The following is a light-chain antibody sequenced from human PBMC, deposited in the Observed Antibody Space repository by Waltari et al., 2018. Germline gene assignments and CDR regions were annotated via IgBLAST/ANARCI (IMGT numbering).Light chain of an antibody. CDR2: KAS. V-gene: IGKV1-5*03. Sequence: IQMTPSPSTLSPSVVDSVTITCLASQSIPRWLAWYQQKPGKAPKLLIYKASILDGGVSSRFSGSGTGTEYTLTISSRQPDDFATYYCQNYESYSATLVGGTKVELK. CDR3: QNYESYSAT. CDR1: QSIPRW. J-gene: IGKJ4*02.